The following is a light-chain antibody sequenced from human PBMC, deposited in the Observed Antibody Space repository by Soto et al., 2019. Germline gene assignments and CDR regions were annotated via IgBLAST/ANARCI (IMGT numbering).Light chain of an antibody. CDR2: GNS. Sequence: QSVLTKPPSVSGAPGQRVTISCTGSSSNIGAGYDVHWYQQLPGTAPKLLIYGNSNRPSGVPDRFSGSKSGTSASLAIIGLQAEDEADYYCQSYDSSLSGYVFGTGTKLTVL. CDR3: QSYDSSLSGYV. J-gene: IGLJ1*01. CDR1: SSNIGAGYD. V-gene: IGLV1-40*01.